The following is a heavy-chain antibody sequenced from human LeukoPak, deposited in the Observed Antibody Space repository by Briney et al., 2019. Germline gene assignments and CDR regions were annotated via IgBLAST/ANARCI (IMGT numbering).Heavy chain of an antibody. CDR1: GFTFDDYA. CDR2: ISWNSGSI. J-gene: IGHJ6*03. V-gene: IGHV3-9*03. CDR3: ARSSWDDKLYHPSGSYYYYMDV. D-gene: IGHD6-13*01. Sequence: PGGSLRLSCAASGFTFDDYAMHWVRQAPGKGLEWVSGISWNSGSIGYADSVKGRFTISRDNAKNSLYLQMNSLRAEDMALYYCARSSWDDKLYHPSGSYYYYMDVWGKGTTVTVSS.